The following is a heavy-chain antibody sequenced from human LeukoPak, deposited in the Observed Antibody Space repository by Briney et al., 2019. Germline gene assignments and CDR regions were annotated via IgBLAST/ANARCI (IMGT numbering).Heavy chain of an antibody. Sequence: ASVTVSCKVSGYTLTELSMHWVRQAPGKGREWMGGFDPEDGETIYAQQFQGRVTMTEDTSTDTAYMELSRLRSEDTAVYYCATRGYSGYDWGQGTLVTVSS. J-gene: IGHJ4*02. CDR1: GYTLTELS. CDR3: ATRGYSGYD. CDR2: FDPEDGET. V-gene: IGHV1-24*01. D-gene: IGHD5-12*01.